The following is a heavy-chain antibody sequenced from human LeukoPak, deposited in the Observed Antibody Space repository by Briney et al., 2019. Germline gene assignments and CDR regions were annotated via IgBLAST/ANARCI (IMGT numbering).Heavy chain of an antibody. CDR2: INQDGSEK. CDR3: ARDRYNWND. V-gene: IGHV3-7*01. J-gene: IGHJ4*02. Sequence: SWIRQPPGKGLEWVANINQDGSEKYFVDSVKGRFTISRDNAKNSLYLQMNSLRAEDTAVYYCARDRYNWNDWGQGTLVTVSS. D-gene: IGHD1-20*01.